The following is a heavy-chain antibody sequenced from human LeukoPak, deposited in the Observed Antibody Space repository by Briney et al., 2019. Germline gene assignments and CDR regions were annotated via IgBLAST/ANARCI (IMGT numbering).Heavy chain of an antibody. CDR1: GGTFSSYA. J-gene: IGHJ4*02. CDR2: VIPMFATA. D-gene: IGHD4-17*01. V-gene: IGHV1-69*13. CDR3: ARGLHGDYGYFDY. Sequence: SVKVSCKASGGTFSSYAISWVRQAPGQGLEWMGGVIPMFATANYAPKFQDRVTITADESTSTAYMELRSLRSEDTAVYHCARGLHGDYGYFDYWGQGPLVTVSS.